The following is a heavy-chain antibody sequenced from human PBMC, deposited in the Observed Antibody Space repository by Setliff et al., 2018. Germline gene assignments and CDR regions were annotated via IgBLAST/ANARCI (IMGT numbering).Heavy chain of an antibody. V-gene: IGHV1-8*01. J-gene: IGHJ4*02. D-gene: IGHD6-19*01. CDR2: MNPNSGNT. Sequence: ASVKVSCKASGYTFTSYDINWVRQATGQGLEWMGWMNPNSGNTGYAQKFQGRVTMTRNTSTSTAYMELSSLRSEDTAVYYCARVRNLPWRNIAVAGTFGYWGQGTLVTVSS. CDR1: GYTFTSYD. CDR3: ARVRNLPWRNIAVAGTFGY.